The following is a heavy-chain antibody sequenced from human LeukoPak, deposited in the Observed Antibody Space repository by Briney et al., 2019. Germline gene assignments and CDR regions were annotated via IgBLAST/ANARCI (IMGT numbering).Heavy chain of an antibody. J-gene: IGHJ4*02. CDR1: GYTLTELS. CDR2: FDPEDGET. CDR3: ATVRSGSYYSPHYFDY. V-gene: IGHV1-24*01. Sequence: ASVKVSCKVSGYTLTELSMHWVRQAPGKGLEWMGGFDPEDGETIYAQKFQGRVTMTEDTSTDTAYMELSSLRSEDTAVYYCATVRSGSYYSPHYFDYWGQGTLVTVSS. D-gene: IGHD3-10*01.